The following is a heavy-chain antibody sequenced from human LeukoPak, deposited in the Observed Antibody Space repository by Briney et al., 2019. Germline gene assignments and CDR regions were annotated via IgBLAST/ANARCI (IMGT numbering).Heavy chain of an antibody. J-gene: IGHJ4*02. CDR3: ARDRSGYSYGEPLDY. CDR2: INSNTGGT. D-gene: IGHD5-18*01. V-gene: IGHV1-2*06. Sequence: ASVKVSCKASGYTFTAYYMHWVRQAPGQGLEWMGRINSNTGGTDYAQKLQGRVTMTRDTSISTAYMELSRLRSDDTAVYYCARDRSGYSYGEPLDYWGQGTLVTVSS. CDR1: GYTFTAYY.